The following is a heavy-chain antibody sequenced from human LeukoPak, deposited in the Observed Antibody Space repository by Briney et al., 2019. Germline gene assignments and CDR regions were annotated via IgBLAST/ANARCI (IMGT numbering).Heavy chain of an antibody. V-gene: IGHV4-59*01. CDR3: ARDSYYYGSGRDYPYYYYYMDV. CDR2: IYYSGST. D-gene: IGHD3-10*01. J-gene: IGHJ6*03. CDR1: GGSISSYY. Sequence: PSETLSLTCTVSGGSISSYYWSWIRQPPGKGLEWIGYIYYSGSTNYNPSLKSRVTISVDTSKNQFSLKLSSVTAADTAVYYCARDSYYYGSGRDYPYYYYYMDVWGKGTTVTISS.